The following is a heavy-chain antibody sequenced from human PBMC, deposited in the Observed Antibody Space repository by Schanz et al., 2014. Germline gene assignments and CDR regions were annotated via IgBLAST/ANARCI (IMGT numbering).Heavy chain of an antibody. Sequence: VQLVESGGGVVQPGRSLRLSCAASGFTFSSYGMHWVRQAPGKGLEWVAVIWYDGSNKYYADSVKGRFTISRDNSRSTMYLQMNSLRAEDTAVYFCVSQTGSPNYWGQGTLVTVSS. D-gene: IGHD6-13*01. CDR3: VSQTGSPNY. V-gene: IGHV3-33*01. CDR1: GFTFSSYG. J-gene: IGHJ4*02. CDR2: IWYDGSNK.